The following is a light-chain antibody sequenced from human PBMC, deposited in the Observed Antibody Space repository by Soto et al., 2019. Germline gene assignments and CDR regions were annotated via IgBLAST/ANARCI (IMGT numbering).Light chain of an antibody. J-gene: IGKJ2*01. CDR2: DAS. CDR3: QQYDTSPPLYT. CDR1: QSISSSY. V-gene: IGKV3-20*01. Sequence: EIVLTQSPATLSLSPGERATLSCRASQSISSSYLAWYQQKPGQAPRLLIYDASSRATGIPDRFSGSGSGTDFTLTISSLEPEDFALYYCQQYDTSPPLYTFGQGTRLEIK.